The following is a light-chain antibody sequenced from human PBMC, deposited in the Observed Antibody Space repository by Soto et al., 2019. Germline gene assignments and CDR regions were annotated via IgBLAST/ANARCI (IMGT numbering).Light chain of an antibody. CDR3: QQYDSSPVT. J-gene: IGKJ1*01. Sequence: EIVLTQSPGTLSLSPGERATLSCRASQSVSSSYLAWYQQKTGQAPRLLIYGASSRATGIPDRFSGSGSGTDFPLTISRLEPEDFAVYYCQQYDSSPVTFGQGTSVVIK. V-gene: IGKV3-20*01. CDR1: QSVSSSY. CDR2: GAS.